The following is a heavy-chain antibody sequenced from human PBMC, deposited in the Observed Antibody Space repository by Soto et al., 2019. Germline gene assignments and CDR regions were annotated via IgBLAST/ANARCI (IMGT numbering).Heavy chain of an antibody. CDR1: GYTFTRYG. CDR3: AKNGQPPYYYYGLDV. V-gene: IGHV1-18*01. J-gene: IGHJ6*02. Sequence: QGHLVQSEAEVQKSGASVKVSCKASGYTFTRYGISWVRQAPGQGLEWMGWISGYNGDTNYAQKFQGRVSMTIDTSTTTAYMELRILTSDDTAVYYCAKNGQPPYYYYGLDVWGQGTKVTVAS. CDR2: ISGYNGDT. D-gene: IGHD2-8*01.